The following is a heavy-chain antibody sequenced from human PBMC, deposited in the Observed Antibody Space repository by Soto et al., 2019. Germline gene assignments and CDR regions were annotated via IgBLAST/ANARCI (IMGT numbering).Heavy chain of an antibody. CDR1: GYTFTSYY. V-gene: IGHV1-46*01. CDR2: INPSGGST. Sequence: QVQLVQSGAEVKKPGASEKVSCKASGYTFTSYYMHWVRQAPGQGLEWMGIINPSGGSTSYAQKFQGRVTMTRDTSTSTVYMELSSLRSEDTAVYYCARRGFGETDVDYWGQGTLVTVSS. D-gene: IGHD3-10*01. CDR3: ARRGFGETDVDY. J-gene: IGHJ4*02.